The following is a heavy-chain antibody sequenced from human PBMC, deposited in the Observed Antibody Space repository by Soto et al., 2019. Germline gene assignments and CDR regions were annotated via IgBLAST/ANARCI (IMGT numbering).Heavy chain of an antibody. CDR2: VSNRGDIT. V-gene: IGHV3-23*01. CDR3: ARGDRGGSGSPASYYYSGLDV. CDR1: GLNFSDYA. J-gene: IGHJ6*02. Sequence: EVQLLESGGDLVQPGGFLRLSCAASGLNFSDYAMTWVRQAPGKGLEWVSSVSNRGDITYYADSVKGRFTISRDNSKNTLFMHINSLRAEDTALYYCARGDRGGSGSPASYYYSGLDVWGQGTTVTVSS. D-gene: IGHD3-10*01.